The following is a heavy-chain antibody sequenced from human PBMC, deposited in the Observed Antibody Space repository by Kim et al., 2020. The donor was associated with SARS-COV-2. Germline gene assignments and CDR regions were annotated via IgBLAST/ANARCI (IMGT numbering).Heavy chain of an antibody. V-gene: IGHV4-39*07. CDR2: IYYSGST. CDR1: GGSISSSSYY. D-gene: IGHD2-15*01. Sequence: SETLSLTCTVSGGSISSSSYYWGWIRQPPGKGLEWIGSIYYSGSTYYNPSLKSRVTISVDTSKNQFSLKLSSVTAADTAVYYCARVSGPPSNNWFDPWGQGTLVTVSS. CDR3: ARVSGPPSNNWFDP. J-gene: IGHJ5*02.